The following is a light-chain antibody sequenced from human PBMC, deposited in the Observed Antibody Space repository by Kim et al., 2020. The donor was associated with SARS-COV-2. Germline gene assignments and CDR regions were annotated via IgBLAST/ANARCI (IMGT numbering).Light chain of an antibody. J-gene: IGKJ2*01. CDR2: AAS. CDR3: QKYDSSPYT. CDR1: QGISNY. Sequence: ASVGDRVTITCRASQGISNYLAWYQQKPGKVPELLIYAASTLQPGVPSRFSGRGSGTDFTLTISSLQPEDFATYYCQKYDSSPYTFGQGTKLEI. V-gene: IGKV1-27*01.